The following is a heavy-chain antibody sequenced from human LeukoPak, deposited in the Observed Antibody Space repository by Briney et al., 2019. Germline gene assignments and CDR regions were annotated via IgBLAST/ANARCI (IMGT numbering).Heavy chain of an antibody. CDR3: ARTLYIAAVPGGFDY. V-gene: IGHV1-2*02. CDR2: INPKNAGT. CDR1: RYTFTGHY. Sequence: ASVKVSCKASRYTFTGHYMHWVRQAPGQGLEWMGWINPKNAGTNFAQRFQGRVTMTRDTSISTVYMELSRLRSDDTALYYCARTLYIAAVPGGFDYWGQGTLVTVSS. D-gene: IGHD6-13*01. J-gene: IGHJ4*02.